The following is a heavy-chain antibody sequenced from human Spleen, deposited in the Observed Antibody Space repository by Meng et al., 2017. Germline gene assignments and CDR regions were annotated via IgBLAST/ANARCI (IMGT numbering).Heavy chain of an antibody. CDR2: ISYSGLP. D-gene: IGHD3/OR15-3a*01. Sequence: SETLSLTCTVSGDSISSSNYYWGWIRQTPGKGLEWIGSISYSGLPSYNPSLKSRVTISPDTSKNKFSLKLTSVTAADTAVYYCARDRTWTGYTDYWGQG. J-gene: IGHJ4*02. CDR3: ARDRTWTGYTDY. CDR1: GDSISSSNYY. V-gene: IGHV4-39*07.